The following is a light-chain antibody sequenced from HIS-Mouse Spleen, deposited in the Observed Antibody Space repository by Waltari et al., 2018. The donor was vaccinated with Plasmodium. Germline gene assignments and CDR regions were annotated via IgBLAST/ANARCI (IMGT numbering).Light chain of an antibody. CDR1: QSVSRY. Sequence: ELLFTPSPAPLSLSPGERATLSCRASQSVSRYLAWYQQKPGQAPRLLIYDASNRATGVPARFSGSGSGTDFTLTISSLEPEDFAVYYCQQRSNWPPTFGQGTRLEIK. CDR2: DAS. CDR3: QQRSNWPPT. J-gene: IGKJ5*01. V-gene: IGKV3-11*01.